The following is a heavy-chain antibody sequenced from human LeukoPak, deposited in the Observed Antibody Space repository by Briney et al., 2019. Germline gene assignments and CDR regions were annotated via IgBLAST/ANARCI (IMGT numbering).Heavy chain of an antibody. CDR3: AKVGAGYFDLSPYFVY. V-gene: IGHV3-23*01. J-gene: IGHJ4*02. Sequence: GGSLRLSCAASGFTFSSYAMSWVRQAPGKGLEWVSAISGSGGSTYYADSVKGRFTISRDNSKNTLYLQMNSLRAEDTAVYYCAKVGAGYFDLSPYFVYWGQGTLVTVSS. CDR1: GFTFSSYA. D-gene: IGHD3-9*01. CDR2: ISGSGGST.